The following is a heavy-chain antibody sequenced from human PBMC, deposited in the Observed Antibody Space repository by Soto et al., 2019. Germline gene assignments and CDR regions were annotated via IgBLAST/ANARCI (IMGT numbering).Heavy chain of an antibody. CDR3: AKSVAGSGYYYGLDV. CDR1: GFTFKYYY. V-gene: IGHV3-23*01. CDR2: ISDSGGSR. J-gene: IGHJ6*02. Sequence: GGSLRLSCVGSGFTFKYYYMSWVRQAPGKGLERVSSISDSGGSRYYADSVKSRFTISRDNSKNTVYLQMNSLRAEDTAKYYCAKSVAGSGYYYGLDVWGQGTTVTVSS. D-gene: IGHD3-22*01.